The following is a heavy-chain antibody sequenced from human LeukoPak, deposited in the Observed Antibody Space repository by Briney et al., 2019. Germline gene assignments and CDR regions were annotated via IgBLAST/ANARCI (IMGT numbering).Heavy chain of an antibody. V-gene: IGHV4-34*01. J-gene: IGHJ4*02. CDR3: ARDPTTVVTVPYYFDL. CDR1: GGSFTGYF. Sequence: SETLSLTCAVYGGSFTGYFWNWIRQSPGKGLEWIAEINDRGTTNYNPSLESRVTVSVDTSKNQFSLKLTSVTAADTGVYYCARDPTTVVTVPYYFDLWGQGTPVTVSS. D-gene: IGHD4-23*01. CDR2: INDRGTT.